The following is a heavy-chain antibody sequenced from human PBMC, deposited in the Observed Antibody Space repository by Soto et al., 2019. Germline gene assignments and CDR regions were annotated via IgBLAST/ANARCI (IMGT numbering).Heavy chain of an antibody. Sequence: SETLSLTCTVSGGSISSSSYYWGWIRQPPGKGLEWIGSIYYSGSTYYNPSLKSRVTISVDTSKNQFSLKLSSVTAADTAVYYCARTGISSSWYSNWFDPWGQGTLVTVSS. D-gene: IGHD6-13*01. J-gene: IGHJ5*02. CDR1: GGSISSSSYY. CDR3: ARTGISSSWYSNWFDP. V-gene: IGHV4-39*01. CDR2: IYYSGST.